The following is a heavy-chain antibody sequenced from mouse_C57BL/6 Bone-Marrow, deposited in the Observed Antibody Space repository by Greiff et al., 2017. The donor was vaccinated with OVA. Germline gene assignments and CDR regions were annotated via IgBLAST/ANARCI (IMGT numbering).Heavy chain of an antibody. CDR3: AKGDV. CDR2: IWGDGST. J-gene: IGHJ1*03. CDR1: GFSLTSYG. Sequence: QVQLQQSGPGLVAPSQSLSITCTASGFSLTSYGVSWVRQPPGKGLEWLGVIWGDGSTNYNSARISRLSISKDKTKSQVYLKLNSQQADDTATCYCAKGDVWGTGTTVTVSS. V-gene: IGHV2-3*01.